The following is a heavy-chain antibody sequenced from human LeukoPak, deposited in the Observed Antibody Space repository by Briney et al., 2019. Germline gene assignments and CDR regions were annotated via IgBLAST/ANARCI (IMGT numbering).Heavy chain of an antibody. J-gene: IGHJ3*02. Sequence: SVKVSCKASGGTFSSYAISWVRQAPGQGLEWMGGIIPIFGTPNYAQKFQGRVTITADESTRTAYMELSRLRSEDTAVYYCARESYDSHLDAFDIWGQGTMVTVSS. CDR2: IIPIFGTP. D-gene: IGHD3-3*01. V-gene: IGHV1-69*13. CDR3: ARESYDSHLDAFDI. CDR1: GGTFSSYA.